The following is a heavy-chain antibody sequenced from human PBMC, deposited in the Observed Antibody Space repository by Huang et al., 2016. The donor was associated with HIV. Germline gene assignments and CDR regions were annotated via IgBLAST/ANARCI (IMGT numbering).Heavy chain of an antibody. Sequence: QGQLVQSGAEMKKPGASVKLSCKASGYVFTSYAIHWLRRAPGQSLQVMGWINPGNGQIHVSQHFQGRVTISRDTSINTVFLELSHLRPGDTAVYYCARAARGDGYQGAFDVWGQGTVVTASS. CDR2: INPGNGQI. D-gene: IGHD2-2*03. CDR3: ARAARGDGYQGAFDV. CDR1: GYVFTSYA. V-gene: IGHV1-3*01. J-gene: IGHJ3*01.